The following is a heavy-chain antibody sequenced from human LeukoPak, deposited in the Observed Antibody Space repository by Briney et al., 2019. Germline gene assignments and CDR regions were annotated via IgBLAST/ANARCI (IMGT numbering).Heavy chain of an antibody. V-gene: IGHV3-30*04. Sequence: GSLRLSCAASGFTFSSYAMHWVRQAPGKGLEWVAVISYDGSNKYYADSVKGRFTISRDNSKNTLYLQMNSLRAEDTAVYYCARDLGKGYFDYWGQGTLVTVPS. CDR2: ISYDGSNK. CDR3: ARDLGKGYFDY. CDR1: GFTFSSYA. J-gene: IGHJ4*02.